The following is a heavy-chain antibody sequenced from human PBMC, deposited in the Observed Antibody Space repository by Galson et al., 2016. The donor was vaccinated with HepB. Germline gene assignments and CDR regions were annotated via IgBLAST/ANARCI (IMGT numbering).Heavy chain of an antibody. Sequence: SLRLSCAASGFNFTTYGMNWVRQAPGKGLEWISHISSSGSTKFYADSVKGRFTISRDNANNSLYLQMMSLRGEDSAVYYCARFLGGRPGATVDLWGQGSPFVVSS. CDR2: ISSSGSTK. CDR3: ARFLGGRPGATVDL. J-gene: IGHJ5*02. V-gene: IGHV3-48*01. CDR1: GFNFTTYG. D-gene: IGHD1-26*01.